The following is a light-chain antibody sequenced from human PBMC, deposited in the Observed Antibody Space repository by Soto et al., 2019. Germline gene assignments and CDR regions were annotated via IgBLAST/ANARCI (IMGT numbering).Light chain of an antibody. J-gene: IGLJ3*02. V-gene: IGLV2-8*01. CDR3: SSYAGSNIVV. CDR2: EVS. Sequence: SALTQPPSASGSPGQSVTISCTGTSSDVGGYNYVSWYQQHPGKAPKLLIYEVSKRPSGVPDRFSGSKSGNTASLTVSGLQAEDEAHYHCSSYAGSNIVVFGGGTQLTVL. CDR1: SSDVGGYNY.